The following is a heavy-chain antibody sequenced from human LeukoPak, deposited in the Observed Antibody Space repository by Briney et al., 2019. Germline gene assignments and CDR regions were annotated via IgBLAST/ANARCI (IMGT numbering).Heavy chain of an antibody. CDR1: GLIVSGDY. V-gene: IGHV3-66*02. D-gene: IGHD3-22*01. J-gene: IGHJ4*02. Sequence: GGSLRLSCAASGLIVSGDYITWVRQAPGKGLEWVSVIYSGGTTYYADSVKGRFTISRDNSKNTLYLQMNSLRAEDTAVYYCAKDYDSSGFSHYFDYWGLGTLVTVSS. CDR2: IYSGGTT. CDR3: AKDYDSSGFSHYFDY.